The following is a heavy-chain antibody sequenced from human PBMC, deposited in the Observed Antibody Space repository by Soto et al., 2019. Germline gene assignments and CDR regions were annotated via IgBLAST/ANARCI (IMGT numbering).Heavy chain of an antibody. V-gene: IGHV2-5*02. CDR1: GFSLSTTRVA. D-gene: IGHD6-19*01. Sequence: QITLKESGPTLVKPTQTLTLTCTFSGFSLSTTRVAVGWIRQPPGKALEWLALIYWDDDKRYSPFLKSRLTITKDTSKNQVVLTMANMVPVDTATYYCAHSVVAGLGYYVDYWGQGTLVTVSS. J-gene: IGHJ4*02. CDR3: AHSVVAGLGYYVDY. CDR2: IYWDDDK.